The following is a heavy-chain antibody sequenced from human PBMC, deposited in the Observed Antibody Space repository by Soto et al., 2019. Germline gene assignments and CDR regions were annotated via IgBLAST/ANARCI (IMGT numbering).Heavy chain of an antibody. CDR2: IIPIFGTA. CDR3: ARGDSSGYYYGEDYFDY. D-gene: IGHD3-22*01. CDR1: GGTFSSYA. J-gene: IGHJ4*02. Sequence: QVQLVQSGAEVKKPGSSVKVSCKASGGTFSSYAISWVRQAPGQGLEWMGGIIPIFGTANYAQKFQGRVTITADESTSTAYMELSSMRSEDTAVYYCARGDSSGYYYGEDYFDYWGQGTLVTVSS. V-gene: IGHV1-69*01.